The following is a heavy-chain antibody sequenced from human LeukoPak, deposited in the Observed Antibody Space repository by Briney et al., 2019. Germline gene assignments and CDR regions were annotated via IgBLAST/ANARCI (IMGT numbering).Heavy chain of an antibody. Sequence: SETLSLTCAVYGGSFSGYYWSWIRQPPGKGLEWIGEINHSGSTNYNPSLKSRVTISGDTSKNQFSLKLSSVTAADTAVYYCARDAFYYGFDYWGKGTLVTVSS. CDR1: GGSFSGYY. CDR3: ARDAFYYGFDY. V-gene: IGHV4-34*01. CDR2: INHSGST. J-gene: IGHJ4*02. D-gene: IGHD3-10*01.